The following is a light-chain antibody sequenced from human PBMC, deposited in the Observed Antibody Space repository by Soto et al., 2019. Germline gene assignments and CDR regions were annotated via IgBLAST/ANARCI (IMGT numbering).Light chain of an antibody. CDR2: AAS. Sequence: DIQMTQSPSSLSASVGDRVTITCRASQSINIYLNWYQQKPGRAPKLVINAASRLQSGVPSRFSGSGSGTDFTLSISTLQPADLATSYCQQSYSTPHTCGHGTNLEIK. CDR3: QQSYSTPHT. J-gene: IGKJ2*01. V-gene: IGKV1-39*01. CDR1: QSINIY.